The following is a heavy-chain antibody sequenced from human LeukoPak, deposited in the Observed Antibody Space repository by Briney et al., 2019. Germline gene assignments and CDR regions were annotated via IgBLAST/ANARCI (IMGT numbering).Heavy chain of an antibody. D-gene: IGHD3-22*01. CDR3: ARRVVVITTTNWFDP. V-gene: IGHV4-61*02. CDR2: IFTSGST. Sequence: SETLSLTCTVSGGSISSGSYYWSWIRRPTGKGLEWIGRIFTSGSTNYNPSLKSRVTISVDTSKNQFSLKLSSVTAADTAVYYCARRVVVITTTNWFDPWGQGTLVTVSS. J-gene: IGHJ5*02. CDR1: GGSISSGSYY.